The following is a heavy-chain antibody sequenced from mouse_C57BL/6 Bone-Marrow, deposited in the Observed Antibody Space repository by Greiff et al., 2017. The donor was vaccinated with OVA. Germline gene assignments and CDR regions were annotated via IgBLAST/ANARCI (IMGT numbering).Heavy chain of an antibody. CDR3: ARSDGYTWFAY. CDR2: ISSGSSTI. J-gene: IGHJ3*01. Sequence: EVMLVESGGGLVKPGGSLKLSCAASGFTFSDYGMHWVRQAPEKGLEWVAYISSGSSTIYYAATVKGRFTISRDNAKNTLFLQMTSLRSEDTAMYYCARSDGYTWFAYWGQGTLVTVSA. D-gene: IGHD2-3*01. CDR1: GFTFSDYG. V-gene: IGHV5-17*01.